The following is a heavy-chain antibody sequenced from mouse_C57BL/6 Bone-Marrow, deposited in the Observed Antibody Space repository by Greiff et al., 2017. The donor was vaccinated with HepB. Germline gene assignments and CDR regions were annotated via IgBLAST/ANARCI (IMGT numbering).Heavy chain of an antibody. CDR2: ISNGGGST. CDR1: GFTFSDYY. J-gene: IGHJ4*01. Sequence: EVMLVESGGGLVQPGGSLKLSCAASGFTFSDYYMYWVRQTPEKRLEWVAYISNGGGSTYYPDTLKGRFTISRDNAKNTLYLQMSRLKSEDTAMYYCARHRAVVAYYYAMDYWGQGTSVTVSS. D-gene: IGHD1-1*01. V-gene: IGHV5-12*01. CDR3: ARHRAVVAYYYAMDY.